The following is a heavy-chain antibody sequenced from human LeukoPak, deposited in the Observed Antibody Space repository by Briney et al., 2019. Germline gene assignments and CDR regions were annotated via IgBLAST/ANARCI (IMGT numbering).Heavy chain of an antibody. V-gene: IGHV3-64*01. CDR2: ISSNGGST. Sequence: GGSLRLSCAASGFTFSNYAMHWVRQAPGKGLEYVSAISSNGGSTYYANSVKGRFTISRDSSKNTLYLQMGSLRAEDMAVCYCARGTMRVALDYWGQGTLVTVSS. D-gene: IGHD1-14*01. J-gene: IGHJ4*02. CDR1: GFTFSNYA. CDR3: ARGTMRVALDY.